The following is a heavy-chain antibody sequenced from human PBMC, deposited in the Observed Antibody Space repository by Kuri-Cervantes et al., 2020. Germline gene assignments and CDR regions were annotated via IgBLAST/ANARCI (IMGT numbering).Heavy chain of an antibody. CDR1: GFTFSSYA. V-gene: IGHV3-30-3*01. CDR2: ISCDGSNK. J-gene: IGHJ6*02. CDR3: ARRGGFDWLLNYYYYGMDV. Sequence: GESLKISCAASGFTFSSYAMHWVRQAPGKGLGWVAVISCDGSNKYYADSVKGRFTISRDNAKNSLYLQMNSLRDEDTAVYYCARRGGFDWLLNYYYYGMDVWGQGTTVTVSS. D-gene: IGHD3-9*01.